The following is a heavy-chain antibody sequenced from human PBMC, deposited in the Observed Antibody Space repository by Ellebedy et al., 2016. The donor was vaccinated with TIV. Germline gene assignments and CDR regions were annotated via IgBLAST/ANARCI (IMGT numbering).Heavy chain of an antibody. CDR3: ARALPSTR. CDR2: IRNKAESHTT. V-gene: IGHV3-72*01. CDR1: GFTFSTYG. J-gene: IGHJ4*02. Sequence: GESLKISCAASGFTFSTYGMSWVRQAPGKGLEWVGRIRNKAESHTTEYAASVKGRFSISREDSKNSLYLQMNSLKTEDTAVYYCARALPSTRWGQGTLVTVSS. D-gene: IGHD2-15*01.